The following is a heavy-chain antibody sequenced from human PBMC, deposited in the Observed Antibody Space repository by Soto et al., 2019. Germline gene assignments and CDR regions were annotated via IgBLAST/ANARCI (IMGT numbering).Heavy chain of an antibody. J-gene: IGHJ4*02. CDR3: ANPGIATAGFY. V-gene: IGHV3-23*01. Sequence: GGSLRLSCAVSGFTFSSYAMSWVRQAPGKGLEWVSSISGSGGSTYYADSVKGRFTISRDNSKDTLYLQMNSLRAEDTAVYYCANPGIATAGFYWGQGALVTVSS. CDR1: GFTFSSYA. D-gene: IGHD6-13*01. CDR2: ISGSGGST.